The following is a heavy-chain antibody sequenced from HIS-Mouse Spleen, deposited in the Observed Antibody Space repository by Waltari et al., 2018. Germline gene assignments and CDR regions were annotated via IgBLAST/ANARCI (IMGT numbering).Heavy chain of an antibody. Sequence: QVQLQQWGAGLLKPSETLSLTCAVYGGSFSGYYWSWIRQPPGKGLKWIGEINHSGSTNYHPSLKTRVTISVNTSKNQFSLQLSSVTAADTAVYYCARGTYSYGSGSLSFDYWGQGTLVTVSS. J-gene: IGHJ4*02. V-gene: IGHV4-34*01. D-gene: IGHD3-10*01. CDR1: GGSFSGYY. CDR2: INHSGST. CDR3: ARGTYSYGSGSLSFDY.